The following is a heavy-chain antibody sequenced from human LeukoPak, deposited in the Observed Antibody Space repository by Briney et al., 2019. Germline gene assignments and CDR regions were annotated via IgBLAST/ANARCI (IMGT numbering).Heavy chain of an antibody. D-gene: IGHD6-19*01. CDR1: GFTFISYW. CDR3: ARGFIAVAGLDY. V-gene: IGHV3-74*01. Sequence: GGSLRLSCAASGFTFISYWMHWVRQAPGKGLVWVSRINSDGSSTSYADSVKGRFTISRDNAKNTLYLQMNSLRAEDTAVYYCARGFIAVAGLDYWGQGTLVTVSS. CDR2: INSDGSST. J-gene: IGHJ4*02.